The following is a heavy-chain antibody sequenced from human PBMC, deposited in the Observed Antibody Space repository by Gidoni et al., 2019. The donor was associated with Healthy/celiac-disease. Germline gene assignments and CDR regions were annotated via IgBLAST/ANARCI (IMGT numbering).Heavy chain of an antibody. CDR3: AKAALFEYFDY. CDR2: ISWNSGSI. Sequence: EVQLVESGGGLVQPGRSLRLSCAASGFTFDDYAMHWVRQAPGKGLEWVSGISWNSGSIGYADSVKGRFTISRDNAKNSLYLQMNSLRAEDTALYYCAKAALFEYFDYWGQGTLVTVSS. CDR1: GFTFDDYA. V-gene: IGHV3-9*01. J-gene: IGHJ4*02.